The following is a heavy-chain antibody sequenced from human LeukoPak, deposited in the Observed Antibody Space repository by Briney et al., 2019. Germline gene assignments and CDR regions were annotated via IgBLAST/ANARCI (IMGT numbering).Heavy chain of an antibody. Sequence: ASVKVSCKASGYTFTGYYMHWVRQAPGQGLEWMGWINPNSGGTNYAQKFQGRVTMTTDTSTSTAYMELRSLRSDDTAVYYCARDLRSEPHWGQGTLVTVSS. J-gene: IGHJ4*02. D-gene: IGHD3-10*01. CDR1: GYTFTGYY. V-gene: IGHV1-2*02. CDR3: ARDLRSEPH. CDR2: INPNSGGT.